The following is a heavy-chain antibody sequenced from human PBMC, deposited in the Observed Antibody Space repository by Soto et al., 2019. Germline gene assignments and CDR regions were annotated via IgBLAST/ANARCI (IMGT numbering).Heavy chain of an antibody. Sequence: XESLSLPCTVACASISVRGYDWTWIRQPPGKGLEWIGSSYYSGTTYFNPSLKSRATISVDTSKNQFSLRLTSVTAADTAIYYCTRRYNWNDNYFDSWGPGALVTVSS. D-gene: IGHD1-20*01. CDR2: SYYSGTT. CDR3: TRRYNWNDNYFDS. J-gene: IGHJ5*01. CDR1: CASISVRGYD. V-gene: IGHV4-39*01.